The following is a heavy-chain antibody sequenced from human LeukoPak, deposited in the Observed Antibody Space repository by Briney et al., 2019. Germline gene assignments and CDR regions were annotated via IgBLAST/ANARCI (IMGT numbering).Heavy chain of an antibody. D-gene: IGHD3-3*01. CDR1: GFTFSSYA. CDR3: ARGVPYDSWSGPHYSDY. J-gene: IGHJ4*02. V-gene: IGHV3-7*01. CDR2: IKQDGSQE. Sequence: GGSLRLSCAASGFTFSSYAMSWVRQAPGKGLEWVAHIKQDGSQEYYVDSVKGRFTISRDSAKNSLYLQMNSLRAEDTAVYYCARGVPYDSWSGPHYSDYWGQGTLVTVSS.